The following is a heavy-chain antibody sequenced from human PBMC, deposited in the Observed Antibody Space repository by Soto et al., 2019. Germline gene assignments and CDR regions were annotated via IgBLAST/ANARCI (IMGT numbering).Heavy chain of an antibody. CDR1: GFTFRTYW. D-gene: IGHD1-1*01. J-gene: IGHJ4*02. V-gene: IGHV3-7*04. CDR2: INQDGSER. Sequence: RLSCAASGFTFRTYWMSWVRQAPGKGLEWVANINQDGSERNYVDSAKGRFTISRDNAKNSLYLQVNSLRVEDTAVYYCTRGPRSTSTGTGAFWGQGTLVTVSS. CDR3: TRGPRSTSTGTGAF.